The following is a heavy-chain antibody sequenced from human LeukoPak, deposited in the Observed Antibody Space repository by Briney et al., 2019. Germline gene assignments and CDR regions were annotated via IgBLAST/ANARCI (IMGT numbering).Heavy chain of an antibody. CDR3: AREGPGGRTGTFNWFDP. V-gene: IGHV6-1*01. CDR2: TYYRSKLYN. CDR1: GDSFSSNSAA. D-gene: IGHD1-1*01. J-gene: IGHJ5*02. Sequence: SQTLSLTCAISGDSFSSNSAAWNWIRQSPSRGLEWLGRTYYRSKLYNDYAVSVKSRITINPDTSKNQFSLPLNSVTPEDTAVYYCAREGPGGRTGTFNWFDPWGQGTLVTVSS.